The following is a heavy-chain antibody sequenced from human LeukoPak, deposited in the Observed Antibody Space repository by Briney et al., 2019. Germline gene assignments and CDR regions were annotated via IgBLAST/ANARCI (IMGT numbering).Heavy chain of an antibody. D-gene: IGHD3-9*01. CDR1: GYTFTGYY. J-gene: IGHJ6*02. CDR2: INPNSGGT. CDR3: ARVLRYFDWLLLPDYYYGMDV. Sequence: ASVKVPCKASGYTFTGYYMHWVRQAPGRGLEWMGWINPNSGGTNYAQKFQGRVTMTRDTSISTAYMELSRLRSDDTAVYYCARVLRYFDWLLLPDYYYGMDVWGQGTTVTVSS. V-gene: IGHV1-2*02.